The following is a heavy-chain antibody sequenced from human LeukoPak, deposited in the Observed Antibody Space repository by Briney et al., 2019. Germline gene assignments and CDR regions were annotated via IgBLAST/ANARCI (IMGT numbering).Heavy chain of an antibody. J-gene: IGHJ5*02. Sequence: SETLSLTCAVNGGSFSGYYWTWIRQPPGKGLEWIGEINHSGRTKCTPSLESRVTISGDTSRNQFSLKLSSVTAADTAVYYCARGRPVLLWFGEPSNWFDPWGQGTLVTVSS. D-gene: IGHD3-10*01. CDR2: INHSGRT. V-gene: IGHV4-34*01. CDR3: ARGRPVLLWFGEPSNWFDP. CDR1: GGSFSGYY.